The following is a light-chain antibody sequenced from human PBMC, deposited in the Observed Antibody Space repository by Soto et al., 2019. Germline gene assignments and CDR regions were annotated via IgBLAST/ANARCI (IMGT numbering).Light chain of an antibody. CDR3: QQYYSTPLT. V-gene: IGKV4-1*01. CDR1: QSVFYSSNNKNY. J-gene: IGKJ4*01. CDR2: WAS. Sequence: DIVMTQSPDSLAVSLGERATINCKSSQSVFYSSNNKNYLAWYQQKPGQPPKLFISWASTRESGVPDRFSGSGSGTDFTLTISGLQPEDVAVYYCQQYYSTPLTFGGGTKVDIK.